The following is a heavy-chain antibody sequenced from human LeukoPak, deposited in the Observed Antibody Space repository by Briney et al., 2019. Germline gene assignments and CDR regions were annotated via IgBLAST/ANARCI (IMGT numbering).Heavy chain of an antibody. D-gene: IGHD1-26*01. J-gene: IGHJ4*02. CDR2: ISYDGINK. Sequence: GGSLRLSCAASGFTFSSYGMHWVRQTPGKGLEWVAVISYDGINKFYADSVKGRFTISRDDSKNTLYLQMNSLRAEDTAIYFCAREGNQWDLGRPFDYWGQGTLVTVSS. V-gene: IGHV3-30*03. CDR3: AREGNQWDLGRPFDY. CDR1: GFTFSSYG.